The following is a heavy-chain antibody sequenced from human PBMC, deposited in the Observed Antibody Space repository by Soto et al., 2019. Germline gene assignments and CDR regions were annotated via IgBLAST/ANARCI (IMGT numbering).Heavy chain of an antibody. D-gene: IGHD3-22*01. CDR1: GFTFSDYY. CDR2: ISSSGSMI. Sequence: QVQLVESGGGLVKPGGSLRLSCTVSGFTFSDYYMSWIRQAPGKGLEWLSYISSSGSMIQYADCVKGRFTISRDNAKNSLYLQMNSLRAEDTAVYYCAREAFDSDALDMWGQGTMVTVSS. J-gene: IGHJ3*02. CDR3: AREAFDSDALDM. V-gene: IGHV3-11*01.